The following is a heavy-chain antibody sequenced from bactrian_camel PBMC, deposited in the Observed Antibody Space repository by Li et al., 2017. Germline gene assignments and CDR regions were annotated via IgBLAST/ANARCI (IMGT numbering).Heavy chain of an antibody. V-gene: IGHV3S26*01. CDR2: LDRLDGT. D-gene: IGHD2*01. CDR1: GHTSDDYC. Sequence: HVQLVESGGGSVQPGGSLRLSCVVSGHTSDDYCMAWFRQTPGKEREGVAILDRLDGTSYADSVKGRFTISKDTARNTLYLQMNSLKPEDTAMYYCAANFGPYCSGPYLARRANFLGQGTQVTVS. J-gene: IGHJ4*01.